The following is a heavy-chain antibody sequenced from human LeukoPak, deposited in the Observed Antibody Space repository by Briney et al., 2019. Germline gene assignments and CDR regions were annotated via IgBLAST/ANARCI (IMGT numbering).Heavy chain of an antibody. CDR3: AKRRDSSSWTAGYYFDY. CDR2: ISGSGGST. Sequence: GGSLRLSCAASGFTFSSYAMSWVRQAPGKGLEWVSAISGSGGSTYYADSVKGRFTISRDNSKNTLYLQMNSLRAEDTAVYYCAKRRDSSSWTAGYYFDYWGQGTLVTVSS. J-gene: IGHJ4*02. V-gene: IGHV3-23*01. CDR1: GFTFSSYA. D-gene: IGHD6-13*01.